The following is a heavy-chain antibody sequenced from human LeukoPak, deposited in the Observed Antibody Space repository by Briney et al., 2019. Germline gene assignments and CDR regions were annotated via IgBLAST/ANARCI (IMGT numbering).Heavy chain of an antibody. CDR2: ISGGSTTI. CDR1: GFTFSTYS. D-gene: IGHD1/OR15-1a*01. CDR3: ARDLIRTITFEY. J-gene: IGHJ4*01. Sequence: PGGSLRLSCAASGFTFSTYSMNWVRQAPGKGLEWLSYISGGSTTIYYADSVKGRFTISRDNAKNSLYLQMNSLTAADTAVYYCARDLIRTITFEYWGHGTLVTVSS. V-gene: IGHV3-48*01.